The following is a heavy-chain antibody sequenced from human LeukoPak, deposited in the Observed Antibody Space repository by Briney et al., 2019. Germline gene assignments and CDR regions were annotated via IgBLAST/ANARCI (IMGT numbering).Heavy chain of an antibody. J-gene: IGHJ4*02. CDR3: AREGSRPRGYFAY. CDR2: INHSGST. Sequence: SETLSLTCAVYGGSFSGYYWSWIREPPGKGLEWIGEINHSGSTNYNPSLKSRVTISVDTSKNQFSLKLSSVTAADTAVYYCAREGSRPRGYFAYWGQGTLVTVSS. D-gene: IGHD1-26*01. V-gene: IGHV4-34*01. CDR1: GGSFSGYY.